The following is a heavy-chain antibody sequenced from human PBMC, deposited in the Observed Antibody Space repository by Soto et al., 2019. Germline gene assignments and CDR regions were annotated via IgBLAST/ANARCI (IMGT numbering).Heavy chain of an antibody. Sequence: PGGSLRLSCAASGFTFSDYDMHWVRQAPGKRLEWVAVLWRDGSKVYYADSVKGRVTISLDKSENQFSLKVTSLTAADTAVYYCASRDPGTSVDYWGQGTLVTVSS. J-gene: IGHJ4*02. D-gene: IGHD1-7*01. CDR1: GFTFSDYD. V-gene: IGHV3-33*01. CDR2: LWRDGSKV. CDR3: ASRDPGTSVDY.